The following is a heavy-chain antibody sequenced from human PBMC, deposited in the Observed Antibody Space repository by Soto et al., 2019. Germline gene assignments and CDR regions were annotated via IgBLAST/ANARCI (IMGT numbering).Heavy chain of an antibody. J-gene: IGHJ4*02. V-gene: IGHV1-69*02. D-gene: IGHD3-22*01. CDR1: GGTFSSYT. CDR3: ASGYYDSSGYYLNAY. CDR2: IIPILGIA. Sequence: QVQLVQSGAEVKKPGSSVKVSCKASGGTFSSYTISWVRQAPGQGLEWMGRIIPILGIANYAQKFQGRVTITADKSTSTAYMELSSLRSEDTAVYYCASGYYDSSGYYLNAYWGRGTRVTVSS.